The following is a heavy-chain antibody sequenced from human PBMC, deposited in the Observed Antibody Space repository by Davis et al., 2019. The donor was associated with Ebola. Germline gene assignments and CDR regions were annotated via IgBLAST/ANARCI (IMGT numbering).Heavy chain of an antibody. Sequence: GESLKISCAASGFTFSSYAMSWVRQAPGKGLEWVANIRQDGSDKYYVDSVKGRFTISRDNAKTSLYLQMNNLRAGDTAVYYCATDSSGWYEYWGQGTLVTVSS. V-gene: IGHV3-7*01. CDR3: ATDSSGWYEY. D-gene: IGHD6-19*01. CDR2: IRQDGSDK. CDR1: GFTFSSYA. J-gene: IGHJ4*02.